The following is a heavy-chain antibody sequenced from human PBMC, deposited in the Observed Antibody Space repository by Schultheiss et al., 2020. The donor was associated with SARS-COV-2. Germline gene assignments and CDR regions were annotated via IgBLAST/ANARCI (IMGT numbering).Heavy chain of an antibody. V-gene: IGHV1-18*01. Sequence: ASVKVSCKASGYTFTSYGISWVRQAPGQGLEWMGWISAYNGNTNYAQKLQGRVTMTEDTSTDTAYMELSRLSSEDSAVYYCATVSPTFTRFDYWGQGTLVTVSS. CDR2: ISAYNGNT. CDR3: ATVSPTFTRFDY. CDR1: GYTFTSYG. J-gene: IGHJ4*02.